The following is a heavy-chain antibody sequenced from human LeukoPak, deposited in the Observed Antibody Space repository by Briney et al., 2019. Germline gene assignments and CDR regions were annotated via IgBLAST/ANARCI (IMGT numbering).Heavy chain of an antibody. J-gene: IGHJ5*02. D-gene: IGHD3-3*01. V-gene: IGHV3-23*01. Sequence: GGSLRLSCAASGFTFSSYAMSWVRQAPGKGLEWVSAISGSGGSTCYADSVKGRFTVSRDNSKNTVYLQMNSLRVEDTAVYYCAKDFWSGKNWLDPWGQGTLVTVSS. CDR2: ISGSGGST. CDR3: AKDFWSGKNWLDP. CDR1: GFTFSSYA.